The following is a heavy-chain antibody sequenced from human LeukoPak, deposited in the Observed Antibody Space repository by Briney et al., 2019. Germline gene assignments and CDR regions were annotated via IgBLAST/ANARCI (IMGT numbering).Heavy chain of an antibody. V-gene: IGHV4-61*05. Sequence: SETLSLTCTVSGGSISSGTYYWGWIRQPPGKGLEWIGYIYYSGSTNYNPSLKSRVTISVDTSKNQFSLKLSSVTAADTAVYFCARSGWGSSWYYFDSWGQGTLVTVSS. D-gene: IGHD6-13*01. CDR1: GGSISSGTYY. J-gene: IGHJ4*02. CDR3: ARSGWGSSWYYFDS. CDR2: IYYSGST.